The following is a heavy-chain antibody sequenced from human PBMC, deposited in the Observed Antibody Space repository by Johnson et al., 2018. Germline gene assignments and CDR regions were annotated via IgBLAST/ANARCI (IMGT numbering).Heavy chain of an antibody. V-gene: IGHV3-53*01. J-gene: IGHJ6*02. D-gene: IGHD5-18*01. CDR1: GFTVSSNY. CDR2: IYSGGST. Sequence: VQLVESGGGLIQPGGSLRLSCAASGFTVSSNYMSWVRQAPGKGLEWVSVIYSGGSTYDADSVKGRFTIPRDNSKNTLYLQLNSPRAEDTAVYYWARGTLWLRTHYGMDVWGQGTTVTVSS. CDR3: ARGTLWLRTHYGMDV.